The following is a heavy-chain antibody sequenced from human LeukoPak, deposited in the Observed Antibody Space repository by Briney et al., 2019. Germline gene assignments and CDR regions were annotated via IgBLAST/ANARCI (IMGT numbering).Heavy chain of an antibody. Sequence: GGSLRLSCAASGFTFSSYWMSWVRQAPGKGLEWVSAISGSGGSTYYADSVKGRFTISRDNSKNTLYLQMNSLRAEDTAVYYCAKDPLGYCSSTSCSSFDDWGQGTLVTVSS. CDR2: ISGSGGST. CDR1: GFTFSSYW. J-gene: IGHJ4*02. D-gene: IGHD2-2*01. V-gene: IGHV3-23*01. CDR3: AKDPLGYCSSTSCSSFDD.